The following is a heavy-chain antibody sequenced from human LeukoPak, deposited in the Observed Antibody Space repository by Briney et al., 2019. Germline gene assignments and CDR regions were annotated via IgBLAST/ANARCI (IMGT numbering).Heavy chain of an antibody. CDR2: INPSGGST. Sequence: ASVKVSCKASGYTFTTYYRHWVRQAPGQGLEWMGIINPSGGSTRYAQKFQGRVTLTCDTSTSTVYMELSSLTSDDTAVYFCARDRAMIRGLIPLDYWGQGTQVTVSS. CDR1: GYTFTTYY. J-gene: IGHJ4*02. V-gene: IGHV1-46*01. CDR3: ARDRAMIRGLIPLDY. D-gene: IGHD3-10*01.